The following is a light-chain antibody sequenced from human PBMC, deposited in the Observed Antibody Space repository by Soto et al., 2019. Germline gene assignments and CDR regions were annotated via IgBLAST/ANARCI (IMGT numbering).Light chain of an antibody. CDR2: AAS. Sequence: QMTQSPSSLFASVGDRVTITCRASQSISSHLNWYQQKVGQTPRLLIYAASTLQSEVPPRFSGSGSGTEFTLTISGLQREDLATYSCQQSHSAPLTFGGGTKIQI. CDR3: QQSHSAPLT. CDR1: QSISSH. V-gene: IGKV1-39*01. J-gene: IGKJ4*01.